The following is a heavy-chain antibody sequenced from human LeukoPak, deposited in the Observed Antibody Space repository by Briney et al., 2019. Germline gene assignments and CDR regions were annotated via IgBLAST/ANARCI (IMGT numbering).Heavy chain of an antibody. CDR2: IYSGGST. J-gene: IGHJ4*02. CDR1: GFTFSDYY. Sequence: GGSLRLSCAASGFTFSDYYMSWIRQAPGKGLEWVSAIYSGGSTYYADSVKGRFTISRDNSKNTLYLQMNSLRAEDTAVYYCAILYSGHFDYWGQGTLDTVSS. CDR3: AILYSGHFDY. V-gene: IGHV3-53*01. D-gene: IGHD5-12*01.